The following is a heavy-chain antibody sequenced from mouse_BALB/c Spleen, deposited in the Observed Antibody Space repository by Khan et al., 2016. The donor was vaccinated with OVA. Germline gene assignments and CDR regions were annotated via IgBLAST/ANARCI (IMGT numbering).Heavy chain of an antibody. CDR2: INTYTGEL. Sequence: QIQLVQSGPELKKPGETVKISCKASGYTFTNYVMNWVKQSPGKGLKWMGWINTYTGELTYDDDFKGRFAFSLETSASTAFLQINSLKNEDTATYFGGRFAGGYWGQGTALTVSS. CDR3: GRFAGGY. CDR1: GYTFTNYV. J-gene: IGHJ2*01. V-gene: IGHV9-3-1*01.